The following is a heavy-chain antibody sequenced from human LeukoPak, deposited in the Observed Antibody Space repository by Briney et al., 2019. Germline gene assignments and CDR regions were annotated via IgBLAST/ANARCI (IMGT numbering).Heavy chain of an antibody. CDR3: ARGGSPPEALGDVFDI. V-gene: IGHV3-48*04. CDR1: GFTFSNYG. CDR2: ISSSSSLI. J-gene: IGHJ3*02. Sequence: PGGSLRLSCAASGFTFSNYGMNWVRQAPGKGLEWISYISSSSSLIYYADSVKGRFTISRDNAENTLYLQMNSLRAGDTAVYYCARGGSPPEALGDVFDIWGQGTMVTVSS. D-gene: IGHD1-26*01.